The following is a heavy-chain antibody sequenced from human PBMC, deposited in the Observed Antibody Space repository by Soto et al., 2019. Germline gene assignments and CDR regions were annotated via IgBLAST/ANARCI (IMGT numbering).Heavy chain of an antibody. CDR1: GGTFSSYA. V-gene: IGHV1-69*06. Sequence: SVKVSCKASGGTFSSYAISWVRQAPGQGLEWMGGIIPIFGTANYAQKFQGRVTITADKSTSTAYMELSSLRSEDTAVYYCARRGVTAMDFYYYYYGMDVWGQGTTVTVSS. CDR2: IIPIFGTA. D-gene: IGHD5-18*01. J-gene: IGHJ6*02. CDR3: ARRGVTAMDFYYYYYGMDV.